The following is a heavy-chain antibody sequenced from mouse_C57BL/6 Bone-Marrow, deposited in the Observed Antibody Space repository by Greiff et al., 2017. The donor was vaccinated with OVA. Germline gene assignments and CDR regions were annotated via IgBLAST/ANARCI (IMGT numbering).Heavy chain of an antibody. D-gene: IGHD1-1*01. CDR3: ARRLVDYYAMDY. V-gene: IGHV1-34*01. CDR1: GYTFTDYY. J-gene: IGHJ4*01. Sequence: VQLQQSGPELVKPGASVKLSCKASGYTFTDYYMHWVKQSPGKSLEWIGYIYPNNGGNGYNQKFKGKATLTVDKSSSTAYMELRSLTSEDSAVYYCARRLVDYYAMDYWGQGTSVTVSS. CDR2: IYPNNGGN.